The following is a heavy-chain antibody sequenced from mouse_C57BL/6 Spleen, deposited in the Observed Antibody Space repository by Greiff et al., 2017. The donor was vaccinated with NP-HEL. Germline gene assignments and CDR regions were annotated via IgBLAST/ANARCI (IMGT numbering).Heavy chain of an antibody. J-gene: IGHJ4*01. D-gene: IGHD1-1*01. CDR2: IWWDDDK. CDR1: GFSLSTFGMG. V-gene: IGHV8-8*01. CDR3: ARMETTVVAPYAMDY. Sequence: QVQLQQSGPGILQPSQTLSLTCSFSGFSLSTFGMGVGWIRQPSGKGLEWLAHIWWDDDKYYNPALKSRLTISKDTSKNQVFLKIANVDTADTATYYCARMETTVVAPYAMDYWGQGTSVTVSS.